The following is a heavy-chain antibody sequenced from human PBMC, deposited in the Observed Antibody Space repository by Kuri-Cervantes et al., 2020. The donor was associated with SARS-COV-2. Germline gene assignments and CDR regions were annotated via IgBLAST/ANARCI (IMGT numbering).Heavy chain of an antibody. D-gene: IGHD6-19*01. Sequence: SSVNVSCKASGGTFSRYAISWVRQAPGQEREWMGGIIPIFGTANHAQKFQGRVTITADESTCTAYMELSSLRSEDAVVYFCARGIREPLYSSGWYSNWGQGTLVTVSS. CDR1: GGTFSRYA. J-gene: IGHJ4*02. CDR3: ARGIREPLYSSGWYSN. CDR2: IIPIFGTA. V-gene: IGHV1-69*13.